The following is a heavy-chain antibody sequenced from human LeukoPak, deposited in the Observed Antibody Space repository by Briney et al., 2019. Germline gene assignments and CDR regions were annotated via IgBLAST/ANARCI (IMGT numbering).Heavy chain of an antibody. J-gene: IGHJ5*02. CDR1: GGSITNTNY. CDR2: VNLQGST. D-gene: IGHD6-19*01. CDR3: AGPDESRIAVPFTGFDP. Sequence: SETLSLTCGVSGGSITNTNYWTWVHQPPGKGLEWIGEVNLQGSTNYNPSLMGRVAIAVDTSENHISLQLTSVTAADTAVYYCAGPDESRIAVPFTGFDPWGQGTLVTVSS. V-gene: IGHV4-4*02.